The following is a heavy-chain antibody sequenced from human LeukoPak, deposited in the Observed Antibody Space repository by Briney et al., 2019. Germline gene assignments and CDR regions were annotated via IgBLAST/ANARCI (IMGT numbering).Heavy chain of an antibody. Sequence: ASVKGSCKASGYTFTSYGISWVRQAPGQGLEWMGWISAYNGNTNYAQKLQGRVTMTTDTSTSTAYMELRSLRSDDQAVYYCARLRLYGSGSAYYFDYWGQGTLVTVSP. V-gene: IGHV1-18*01. D-gene: IGHD3-10*01. CDR1: GYTFTSYG. J-gene: IGHJ4*02. CDR3: ARLRLYGSGSAYYFDY. CDR2: ISAYNGNT.